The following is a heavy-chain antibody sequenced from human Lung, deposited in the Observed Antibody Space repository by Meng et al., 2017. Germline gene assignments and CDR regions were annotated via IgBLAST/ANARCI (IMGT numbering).Heavy chain of an antibody. CDR2: INHSGST. CDR1: GGSFSDYY. V-gene: IGHV4-34*01. Sequence: VQLQQWGEGLLKPSETLSLTCVVSGGSFSDYYWSWIRQSPGKGLEWIGEINHSGSTNYNPSLESRATISVDTSQNNLSLKLSSVTAADSAVYYCARGPTTMAHDFDYWGQGTLVTVSS. D-gene: IGHD4-11*01. J-gene: IGHJ4*02. CDR3: ARGPTTMAHDFDY.